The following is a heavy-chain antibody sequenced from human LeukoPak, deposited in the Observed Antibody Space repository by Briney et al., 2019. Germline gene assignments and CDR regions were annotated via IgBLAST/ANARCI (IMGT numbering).Heavy chain of an antibody. CDR1: GFTFSSYS. CDR2: ISSSSSTI. V-gene: IGHV3-48*01. J-gene: IGHJ3*02. Sequence: HAGGSLRLSCAASGFTFSSYSMNWVRQAPGKGLEWVSYISSSSSTIYYADSVKGRFTISRDNAKNSLYLQMSSLRAEDTAVYYCARGSTMGATDAFDIWGQGTMVTVSS. CDR3: ARGSTMGATDAFDI. D-gene: IGHD1-26*01.